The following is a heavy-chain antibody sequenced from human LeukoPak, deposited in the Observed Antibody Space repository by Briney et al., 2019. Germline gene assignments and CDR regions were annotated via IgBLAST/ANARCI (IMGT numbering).Heavy chain of an antibody. CDR3: ARDWYDSSGYIVVAY. CDR1: GFTFDDYT. CDR2: IIWDGGST. V-gene: IGHV3-43*01. J-gene: IGHJ3*01. D-gene: IGHD3-22*01. Sequence: SGGSLRLSCAASGFTFDDYTMYWVRQAPGKGLEWVSLIIWDGGSTYYADSVKGRFTISRDNSKNSLYLQMNSLRAEDTAVYYCARDWYDSSGYIVVAYWGQGTMVTVSS.